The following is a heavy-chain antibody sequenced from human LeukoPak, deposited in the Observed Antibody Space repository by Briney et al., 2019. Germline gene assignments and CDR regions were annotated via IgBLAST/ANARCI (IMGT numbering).Heavy chain of an antibody. D-gene: IGHD1-1*01. Sequence: GGSLRRSCAASGFTFSSYAMSWVRQAPGKGLEWVTAISGSGGSTYYADSVKGRFTISRDNSKNTLYLQMNSLRAEDTAVYYCAKDAPEGTSTNWFDPWGQGTLATVSS. CDR1: GFTFSSYA. V-gene: IGHV3-23*01. J-gene: IGHJ5*02. CDR2: ISGSGGST. CDR3: AKDAPEGTSTNWFDP.